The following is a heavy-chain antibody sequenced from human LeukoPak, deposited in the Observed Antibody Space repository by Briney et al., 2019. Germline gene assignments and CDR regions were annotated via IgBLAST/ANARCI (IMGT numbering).Heavy chain of an antibody. J-gene: IGHJ4*02. Sequence: SETLSLTCTVSGGSISSSSYYWGWIRQPPGKGLEWIGSLYYNGSTYYNPSLKSRVTISVDTYKEQFSLKLSSVTAADTAVYYCARRGRLWWQLGFYWGQGTLVTVSS. CDR2: LYYNGST. CDR3: ARRGRLWWQLGFY. D-gene: IGHD4-23*01. CDR1: GGSISSSSYY. V-gene: IGHV4-39*01.